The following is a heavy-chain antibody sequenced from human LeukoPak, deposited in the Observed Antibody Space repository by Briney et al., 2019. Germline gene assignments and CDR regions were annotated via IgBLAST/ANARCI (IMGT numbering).Heavy chain of an antibody. D-gene: IGHD2-2*02. CDR1: GFTFSSYA. J-gene: IGHJ4*02. CDR2: ISYDGSNK. CDR3: ASERVPGYCSSTSCYRPQGPPASGDY. Sequence: GGSLRLSCAASGFTFSSYAMHWVRQAPGKGLEWVAVISYDGSNKYYTDSVKGRFTISRDNSKNTLYLQMNSLRAEDTAVYYCASERVPGYCSSTSCYRPQGPPASGDYWGQGTLVTVSS. V-gene: IGHV3-30-3*01.